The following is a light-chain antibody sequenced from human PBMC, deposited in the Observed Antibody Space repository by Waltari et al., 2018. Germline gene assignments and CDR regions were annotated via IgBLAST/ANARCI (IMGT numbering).Light chain of an antibody. CDR2: WAS. CDR1: QSLLYSPNKKKC. V-gene: IGKV4-1*01. CDR3: QQYYTTPYT. Sequence: IVMTQSPDSLAVSLGARATVECKPSQSLLYSPNKKKCLAWYQQKPGQAPKLLIYWASTRESGVPDRFSGSGSGTDFTLTISSLQPEDVAIYNCQQYYTTPYTFGQGTKLEIK. J-gene: IGKJ2*01.